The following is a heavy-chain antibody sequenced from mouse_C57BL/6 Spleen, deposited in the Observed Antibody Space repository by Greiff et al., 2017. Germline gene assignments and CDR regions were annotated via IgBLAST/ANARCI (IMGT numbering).Heavy chain of an antibody. D-gene: IGHD2-4*01. Sequence: QVQLQQSGAELARPGASVKMSCKASGYTFTSYTMHWVKQRPGQGLEWIGYINPSSGYTKYNQKFKDKATLTADKSSSTAYMQLSSLTSEDSAVYYCARFEYDRDYYAMDYWGQGTSVTVSS. J-gene: IGHJ4*01. CDR3: ARFEYDRDYYAMDY. CDR1: GYTFTSYT. CDR2: INPSSGYT. V-gene: IGHV1-4*01.